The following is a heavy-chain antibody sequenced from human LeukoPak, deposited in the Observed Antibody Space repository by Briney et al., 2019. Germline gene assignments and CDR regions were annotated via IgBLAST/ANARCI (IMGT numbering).Heavy chain of an antibody. D-gene: IGHD2-2*01. J-gene: IGHJ4*02. Sequence: PSETLSLTCTVSGAPIRSYYWSWIRQPPGRGLEWIGYMYNSGSTYYNPSLKSRVTISGDTSKNQFSLKLTSVTAADTAVYYCARLGGPAAVDYWGQGTLVTVSS. CDR1: GAPIRSYY. CDR3: ARLGGPAAVDY. V-gene: IGHV4-59*01. CDR2: MYNSGST.